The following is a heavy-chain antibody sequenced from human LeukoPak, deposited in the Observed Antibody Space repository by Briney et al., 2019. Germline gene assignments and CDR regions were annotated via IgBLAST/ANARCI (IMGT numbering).Heavy chain of an antibody. CDR3: ARLSYYYDSSGPEYFQH. CDR2: IYYSGST. Sequence: SETLSLTCTVSLGSISSSSYYWGWVRQPPGKGLEWIGSIYYSGSTYYNPSLKSRVTISVDTSKNQFSLKLSSVTAADTAVYYCARLSYYYDSSGPEYFQHWGQGTLVTVSS. CDR1: LGSISSSSYY. V-gene: IGHV4-39*01. D-gene: IGHD3-22*01. J-gene: IGHJ1*01.